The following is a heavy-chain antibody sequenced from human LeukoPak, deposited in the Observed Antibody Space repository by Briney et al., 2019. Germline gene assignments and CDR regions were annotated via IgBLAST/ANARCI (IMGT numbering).Heavy chain of an antibody. Sequence: PGGSLRLSCAASGFTVSSNYMSWVRQAPGKGLEWVSVIYSGGSTYYADSVKGRFTISRDNSKNTLYLQMNSLRAEDTAVYYCARKRYYYDSSGYYYDAFDIWGQGTMVTVSS. CDR1: GFTVSSNY. J-gene: IGHJ3*02. CDR2: IYSGGST. D-gene: IGHD3-22*01. CDR3: ARKRYYYDSSGYYYDAFDI. V-gene: IGHV3-66*01.